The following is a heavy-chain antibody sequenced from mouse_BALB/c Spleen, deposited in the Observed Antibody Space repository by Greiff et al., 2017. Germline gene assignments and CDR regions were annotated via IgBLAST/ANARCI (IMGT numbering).Heavy chain of an antibody. V-gene: IGHV1S137*01. CDR3: ARHMGDYFDY. D-gene: IGHD1-1*02. CDR2: ISTYYGDA. Sequence: VQLQQSGAELVRPGVSVKISCKGSGYTFTDYAMHWVKQSHAKSLEWIGVISTYYGDASYNQKFKGKATMTVDKSSSTAYMELARLTSEDSAIYYCARHMGDYFDYWGQGTTLTVSS. J-gene: IGHJ2*01. CDR1: GYTFTDYA.